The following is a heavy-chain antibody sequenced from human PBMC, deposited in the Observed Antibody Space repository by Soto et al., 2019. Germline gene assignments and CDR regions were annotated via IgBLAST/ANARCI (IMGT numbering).Heavy chain of an antibody. D-gene: IGHD3-22*01. V-gene: IGHV3-23*01. Sequence: GGSLRLSCAASGFTFSSYAMSWVRQAPGKGLEWVSAISGSGGSTYYADSVKGRFTISRDNSKNTLYLQMNSLRAEDTAVYYCASSPIYYYDSSGYYDAFDIWGQGTMVTVSS. CDR1: GFTFSSYA. CDR2: ISGSGGST. CDR3: ASSPIYYYDSSGYYDAFDI. J-gene: IGHJ3*02.